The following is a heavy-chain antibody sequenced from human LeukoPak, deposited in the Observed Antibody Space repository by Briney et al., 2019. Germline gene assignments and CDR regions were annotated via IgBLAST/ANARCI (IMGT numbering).Heavy chain of an antibody. Sequence: PSETLSLTCTVSGGSISSSSYHWGWIRQPPGKGLEWIGSIYYGGNTYYNPSLKSRVTISVDTSTNQFSLKLCSVTAADTAVYYCASTNDFGDYMGAWGQGTLVTVSS. CDR1: GGSISSSSYH. CDR3: ASTNDFGDYMGA. D-gene: IGHD4-17*01. J-gene: IGHJ5*02. V-gene: IGHV4-39*01. CDR2: IYYGGNT.